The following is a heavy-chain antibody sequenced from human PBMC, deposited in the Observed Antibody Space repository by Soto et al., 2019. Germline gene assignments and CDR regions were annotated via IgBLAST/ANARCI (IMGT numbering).Heavy chain of an antibody. CDR3: ARDYDSSGYYYY. J-gene: IGHJ4*02. V-gene: IGHV4-30-4*01. D-gene: IGHD3-22*01. CDR2: IYYSRST. CDR1: GGSISSGDYY. Sequence: SETLSLTCTVSGGSISSGDYYWSWIRQPPGKGLEWIGYIYYSRSTYYNPSLKSRVTISVDTSKNQFSLKLSSVTAADTAVYYCARDYDSSGYYYYWGQGTLVTVSS.